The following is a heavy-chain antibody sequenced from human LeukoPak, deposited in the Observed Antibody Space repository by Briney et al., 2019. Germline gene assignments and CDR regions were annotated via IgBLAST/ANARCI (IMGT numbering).Heavy chain of an antibody. CDR3: AREYNSRATFDY. CDR2: IHSSGDYI. J-gene: IGHJ4*02. D-gene: IGHD1-20*01. CDR1: GFTFSDYY. V-gene: IGHV3-11*04. Sequence: PGGSLRLSCAASGFTFSDYYMTWIRQAPGKGLEWISYIHSSGDYIFYADSVKGRFTVSRDNARNSLYLQMNSLRAEDTAIYYCAREYNSRATFDYWGQGTLVTVSS.